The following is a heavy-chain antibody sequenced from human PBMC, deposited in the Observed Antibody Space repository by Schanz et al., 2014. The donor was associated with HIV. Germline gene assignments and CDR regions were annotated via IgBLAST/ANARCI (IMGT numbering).Heavy chain of an antibody. CDR2: ISYDGNDK. J-gene: IGHJ4*02. D-gene: IGHD4-17*01. CDR1: GFTFSSSG. V-gene: IGHV3-30*18. Sequence: QVQLVESGGGVVQPGRSLRLSCTASGFTFSSSGMHWVRQAPGKGLEWVALISYDGNDKYYADSVKGRFTVSRDNSKNTLYLQMNNLRAEDTAVYFCAKASVTDYCDYWGQGTLVTVSP. CDR3: AKASVTDYCDY.